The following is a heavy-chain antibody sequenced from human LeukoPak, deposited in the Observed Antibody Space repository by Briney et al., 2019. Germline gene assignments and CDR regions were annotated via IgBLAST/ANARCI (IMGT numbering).Heavy chain of an antibody. Sequence: GGSLRLSCAASGFTVSSNYMSWVRQAPGEGLEWVSVIYSGGSTYYADSVRGRFTISRDNSKNTLYLQMNSLRAEDTAVYYCAKTLYYYYGMDVWGQGTTVTVSS. CDR2: IYSGGST. J-gene: IGHJ6*02. CDR1: GFTVSSNY. V-gene: IGHV3-53*01. CDR3: AKTLYYYYGMDV. D-gene: IGHD4-23*01.